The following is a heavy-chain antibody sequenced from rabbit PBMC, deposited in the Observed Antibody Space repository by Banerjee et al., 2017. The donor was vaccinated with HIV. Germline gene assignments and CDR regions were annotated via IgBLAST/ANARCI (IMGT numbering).Heavy chain of an antibody. Sequence: QEQLVESGGGLVQPEGSLTLTCKASGFDFSSNVMCWVRQAPGKRPEWIACIDNGDGSTYYTNWVNGRFTISRSTSLNTVHLQMTSLTAADTASYFCARDGGRSVYSQYYFNLGGQGTLVTVS. D-gene: IGHD8-1*01. CDR3: ARDGGRSVYSQYYFNL. J-gene: IGHJ4*01. V-gene: IGHV1S47*01. CDR2: IDNGDGST. CDR1: GFDFSSNV.